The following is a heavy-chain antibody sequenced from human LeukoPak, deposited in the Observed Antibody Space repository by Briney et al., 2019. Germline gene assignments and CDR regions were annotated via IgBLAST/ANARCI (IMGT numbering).Heavy chain of an antibody. CDR3: ARGGSGYGDYSYFFGLDV. J-gene: IGHJ6*02. Sequence: GGSLRLSCAASGFTFSSYSMSWVRQAPGKGLEWVSYISTISSTIYYADSVKGRFTISRDNAKNSLSLQMNSLRDEDTAVYYCARGGSGYGDYSYFFGLDVWGQGTTVTVS. V-gene: IGHV3-48*02. D-gene: IGHD5-12*01. CDR1: GFTFSSYS. CDR2: ISTISSTI.